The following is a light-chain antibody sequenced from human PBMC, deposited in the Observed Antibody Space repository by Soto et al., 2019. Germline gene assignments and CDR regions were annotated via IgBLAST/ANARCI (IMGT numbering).Light chain of an antibody. CDR1: SSDVGSYNY. Sequence: QSALTQPASLSGSPGQSITISCTGTSSDVGSYNYVSWYQQHPGKAPKVIIYEVSNRPSGVSYRFSGSKSGNTASLTISGLQAEDEADYYCRSYISGSSPVVFGGGTKLTVL. V-gene: IGLV2-14*01. CDR3: RSYISGSSPVV. CDR2: EVS. J-gene: IGLJ2*01.